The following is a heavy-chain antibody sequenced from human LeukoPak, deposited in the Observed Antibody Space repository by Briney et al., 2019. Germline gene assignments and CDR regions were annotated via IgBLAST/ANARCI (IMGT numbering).Heavy chain of an antibody. CDR3: ARAPDTAIPYYYMDV. Sequence: SGTLSLTCAVSGDSISSINWWTWVRLSPEKGLEWIGKIHHSGKTNYNPSLKSRVNISLDKSKNHFSLRVNSVVAADTAIYYCARAPDTAIPYYYMDVWGKGTTVTVSS. V-gene: IGHV4-4*02. CDR1: GDSISSINW. CDR2: IHHSGKT. D-gene: IGHD5-18*01. J-gene: IGHJ6*03.